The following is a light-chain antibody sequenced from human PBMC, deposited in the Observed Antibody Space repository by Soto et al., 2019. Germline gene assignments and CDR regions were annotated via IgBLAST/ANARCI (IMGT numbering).Light chain of an antibody. CDR2: EVT. J-gene: IGLJ1*01. V-gene: IGLV2-23*02. CDR3: CSYAGSGTSV. CDR1: SSDVGTYNL. Sequence: QSALTQPASVSGSPGQSITISCTGTSSDVGTYNLVSWYQQHPGEAPKLMIYEVTKRPAGVSNRFSGSKSGNTASLTISGLQAEDEADYYCCSYAGSGTSVFGIGTKVTVL.